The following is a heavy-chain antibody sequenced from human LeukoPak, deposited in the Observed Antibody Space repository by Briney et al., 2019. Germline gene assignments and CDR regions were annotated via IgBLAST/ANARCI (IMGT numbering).Heavy chain of an antibody. Sequence: ASVTVSCKSSGYTFTSYGISWVRQAPGQGLEWGVWISAYNGNTNYAQKLQGRVTMTTDTSTSTAYMEVRSLRSDDTAVYYCARGGIAVNYYYYYIHVWGKGTAVSIS. CDR2: ISAYNGNT. J-gene: IGHJ6*03. CDR1: GYTFTSYG. D-gene: IGHD6-19*01. CDR3: ARGGIAVNYYYYYIHV. V-gene: IGHV1-18*01.